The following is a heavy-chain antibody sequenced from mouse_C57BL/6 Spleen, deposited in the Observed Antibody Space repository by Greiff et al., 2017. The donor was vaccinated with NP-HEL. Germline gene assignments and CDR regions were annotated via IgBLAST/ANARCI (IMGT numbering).Heavy chain of an antibody. J-gene: IGHJ3*01. CDR2: INPNNGGT. Sequence: EVQLQQSGPELVKPGASVKMSCKASGYTFTDYNMHWVKQSHGKSLEWIGYINPNNGGTSYNQKFKGKATLTVNKSSSTAYMELRSLTSEDSAVDYCASSWDGYYSAWFAYWGQGTRVTVSA. V-gene: IGHV1-22*01. CDR1: GYTFTDYN. CDR3: ASSWDGYYSAWFAY. D-gene: IGHD2-3*01.